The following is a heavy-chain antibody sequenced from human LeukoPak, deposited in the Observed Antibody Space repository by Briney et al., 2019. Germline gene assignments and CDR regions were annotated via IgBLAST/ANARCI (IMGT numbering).Heavy chain of an antibody. CDR2: ISYDGSNK. CDR3: ARYWDYKMATIPAY. V-gene: IGHV3-30-3*01. J-gene: IGHJ4*02. CDR1: GFTFSSYA. D-gene: IGHD5-24*01. Sequence: GGSLRLSCAATGFTFSSYATHWVRQAPGQGLEWVAVISYDGSNKYYADSVKGRFTISRDNSKNTLYLQMNSLRAEDTAVYFCARYWDYKMATIPAYWGQGTLVTVSS.